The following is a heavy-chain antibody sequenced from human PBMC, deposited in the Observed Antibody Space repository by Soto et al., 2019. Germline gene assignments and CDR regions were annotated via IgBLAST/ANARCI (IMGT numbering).Heavy chain of an antibody. D-gene: IGHD3-22*01. Sequence: QVQLVQSGAEVKKPGASVKVSCKASGYTLTSYGISWVRQAPGQGLEWMGWISAYNGNTNYAQKLQGRVTMTTDTSTSTAYMELRSLRSDDTAVYYCAARNPDSSGFMGDAFDIWGQGTMVTVSS. CDR1: GYTLTSYG. CDR3: AARNPDSSGFMGDAFDI. J-gene: IGHJ3*02. V-gene: IGHV1-18*01. CDR2: ISAYNGNT.